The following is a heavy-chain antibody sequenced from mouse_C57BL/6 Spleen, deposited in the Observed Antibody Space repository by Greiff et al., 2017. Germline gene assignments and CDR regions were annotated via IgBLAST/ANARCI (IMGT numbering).Heavy chain of an antibody. J-gene: IGHJ2*01. Sequence: EVQLVESGGGLVQPGGSLKLSCAASGFTFSDYGMAWVRQAPRKGPEWVAFISNLSYSIYYADTVTGRYTISRENATKTLDLEMSSLRSEDTAMYYCARQTGTREYYFDYWGQGTTLTVSS. CDR2: ISNLSYSI. CDR1: GFTFSDYG. CDR3: ARQTGTREYYFDY. V-gene: IGHV5-15*01. D-gene: IGHD4-1*01.